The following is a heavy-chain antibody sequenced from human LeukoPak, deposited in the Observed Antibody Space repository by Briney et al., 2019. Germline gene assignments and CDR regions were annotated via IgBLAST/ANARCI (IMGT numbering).Heavy chain of an antibody. J-gene: IGHJ4*02. CDR3: ARDRNHGDY. CDR1: GLTFSNVW. CDR2: INSDGSST. Sequence: GGSLRLSCAVSGLTFSNVWMNWVRQAPGKGLVWVSRINSDGSSTSYADSVKGRFTISRDNAKNTLYLQMNSLRAEDTAVYYCARDRNHGDYWGQGTLVTVSS. V-gene: IGHV3-74*01. D-gene: IGHD1-14*01.